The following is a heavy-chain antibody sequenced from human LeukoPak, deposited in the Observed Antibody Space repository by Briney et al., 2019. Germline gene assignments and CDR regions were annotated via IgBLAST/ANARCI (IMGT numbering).Heavy chain of an antibody. CDR2: IGTAGDT. V-gene: IGHV3-13*01. CDR3: ARGGRLRNFDY. CDR1: GFTFSSYD. Sequence: GGSLRLSCAASGFTFSSYDMHWVRQAPGKGLEWVSAIGTAGDTYYPGSVKGRFTISRDNAKNSLYLQMNSLRAEDTAVYYCARGGRLRNFDYWGKGTTVTGSS. J-gene: IGHJ4*03. D-gene: IGHD6-25*01.